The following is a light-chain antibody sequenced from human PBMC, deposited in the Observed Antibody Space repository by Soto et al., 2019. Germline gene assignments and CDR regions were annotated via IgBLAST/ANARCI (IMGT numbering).Light chain of an antibody. J-gene: IGKJ2*01. Sequence: DIQMTQSPSSLSASVGDRVTITCRASQSISSHLNWYQQKPGKAPNLLIYAASSLQSGVPSRFSGSGSGTDFTLTISSLQPEDFATYYCQQSYGTLYTFGQVTKLEIK. V-gene: IGKV1-39*01. CDR1: QSISSH. CDR3: QQSYGTLYT. CDR2: AAS.